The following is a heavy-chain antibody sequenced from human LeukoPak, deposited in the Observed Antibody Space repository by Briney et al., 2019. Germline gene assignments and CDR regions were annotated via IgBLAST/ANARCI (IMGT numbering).Heavy chain of an antibody. Sequence: GESLKISCKVSGYSFTSYWIAWVRQMPGKGLELMGITYPADSDTKYSPSFQGQVTISDDKSITTAYLQLNSLKATDTAMYYCARRAFDSGTYYYWSYFDYWGQGTLVTVSS. CDR2: TYPADSDT. V-gene: IGHV5-51*01. D-gene: IGHD3-22*01. CDR1: GYSFTSYW. CDR3: ARRAFDSGTYYYWSYFDY. J-gene: IGHJ4*02.